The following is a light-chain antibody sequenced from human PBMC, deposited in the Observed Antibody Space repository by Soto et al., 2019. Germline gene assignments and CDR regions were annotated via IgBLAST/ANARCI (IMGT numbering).Light chain of an antibody. V-gene: IGKV4-1*01. CDR1: QTVLYSSNNRDY. CDR2: WAS. CDR3: HQYYDSPLT. Sequence: IVMTQSPDSLSVSLVERATINCRSSQTVLYSSNNRDYLAWYQQKPGQPPKLLIYWASARESGVPDRFSGSGSGTDFTLTISSLQAEDVAVYYCHQYYDSPLTFGGGTKVDIK. J-gene: IGKJ4*01.